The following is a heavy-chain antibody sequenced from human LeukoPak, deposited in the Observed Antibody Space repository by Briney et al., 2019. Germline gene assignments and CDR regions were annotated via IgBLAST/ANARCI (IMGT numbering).Heavy chain of an antibody. Sequence: ASVRVSCKASGYAFGTYDIDWVRQASGQGLEWMGWTNPNSGKTGYAQKFQGRVSITVNTSMSTVYLVVNSLKSEDTALYYCARGGTVRGKFDTWGQGTLVTVSS. CDR1: GYAFGTYD. J-gene: IGHJ5*02. CDR2: TNPNSGKT. V-gene: IGHV1-8*01. D-gene: IGHD3-10*01. CDR3: ARGGTVRGKFDT.